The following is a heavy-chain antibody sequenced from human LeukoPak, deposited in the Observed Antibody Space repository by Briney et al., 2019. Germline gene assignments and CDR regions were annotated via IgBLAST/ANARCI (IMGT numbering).Heavy chain of an antibody. CDR2: IYTSGST. V-gene: IGHV4-61*02. Sequence: TSETLSLTCTVSGSSISSGPYYWSWIRQPAGKGLEWIGRIYTSGSTNYNPSLKSRVTISVDTSKNQFSLKLSSVTAADMAVYYCARVGKQQSIDYWGQGTLVTVSS. D-gene: IGHD6-13*01. CDR1: GSSISSGPYY. CDR3: ARVGKQQSIDY. J-gene: IGHJ4*02.